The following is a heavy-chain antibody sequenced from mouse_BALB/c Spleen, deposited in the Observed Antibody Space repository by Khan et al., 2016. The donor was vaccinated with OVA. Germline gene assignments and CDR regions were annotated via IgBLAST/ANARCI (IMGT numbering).Heavy chain of an antibody. D-gene: IGHD3-3*01. CDR3: ARGRAY. CDR1: GYSITSDYA. Sequence: EVQLQESGPGLVKPSQSLSLTCTVTGYSITSDYAWNWIRQFPGNKLEWMGYISYSGSTSYTPSLKSRISITRDTSKNQFFLQLNSVTTEDTATGYCARGRAYWGQGTLVTVSA. CDR2: ISYSGST. V-gene: IGHV3-2*02. J-gene: IGHJ3*01.